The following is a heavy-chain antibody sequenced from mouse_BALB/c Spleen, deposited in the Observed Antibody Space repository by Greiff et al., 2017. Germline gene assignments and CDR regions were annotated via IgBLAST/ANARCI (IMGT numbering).Heavy chain of an antibody. Sequence: EVMLVESGGDLVKPGGSLKLSCAASGFTFSSYGMSWVRQTPDKRLEWVATISSGGSYYYYPSSVKGRFTISRDKDKNTLYLQMSSLKSEDTAMYYCSRLDGYYVGAMDYGGQGTSVTVSS. J-gene: IGHJ4*01. CDR1: GFTFSSYG. D-gene: IGHD2-3*01. CDR2: ISSGGSYY. CDR3: SRLDGYYVGAMDY. V-gene: IGHV5-6*02.